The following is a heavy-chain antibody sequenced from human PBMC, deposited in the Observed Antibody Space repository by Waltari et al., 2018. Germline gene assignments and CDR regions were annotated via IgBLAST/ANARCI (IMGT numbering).Heavy chain of an antibody. CDR1: GGSISSSSYY. Sequence: QLQLQESGPGLVKPPETLSLTCTVSGGSISSSSYYWGWIRQPPGKGLEWVASMDYSGRTYYNPSLKSLVTISVDTSKNQFSLEVRSVTAADTAVYYCARGFGSATTSRFDPWGQGIVVTVSS. V-gene: IGHV4-39*07. J-gene: IGHJ5*02. CDR3: ARGFGSATTSRFDP. CDR2: MDYSGRT. D-gene: IGHD5-12*01.